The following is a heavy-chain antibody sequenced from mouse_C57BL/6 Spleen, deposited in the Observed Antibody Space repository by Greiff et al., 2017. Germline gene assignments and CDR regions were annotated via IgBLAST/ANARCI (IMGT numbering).Heavy chain of an antibody. D-gene: IGHD2-4*01. CDR3: ARGIYYDYPAWFAY. V-gene: IGHV1-39*01. CDR2: INPNDGTT. J-gene: IGHJ3*01. CDR1: GYSFTDYN. Sequence: VQLQQSGPELVKPGASVKISCKASGYSFTDYNMNWVKQSNGKSLEWIGVINPNDGTTSYNQKFKGKATLTVDQSSSTAYMQLNSLTSEDSAVYYCARGIYYDYPAWFAYWGQGTLGTVSA.